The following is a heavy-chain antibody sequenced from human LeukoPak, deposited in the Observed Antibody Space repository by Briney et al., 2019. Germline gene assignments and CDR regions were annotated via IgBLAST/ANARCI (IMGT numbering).Heavy chain of an antibody. V-gene: IGHV4-39*07. CDR2: IYYSGST. D-gene: IGHD6-13*01. J-gene: IGHJ5*02. Sequence: PSETLSLTCTVSGGSVSSSAYYWGWIRQPPEKGLEWIGNIYYSGSTYYYPSLKSRVTISLDTSKNQFSLKLSSVTAADTAVYYCARAYFSSWYMNWFDPWGQGTLVTVSS. CDR1: GGSVSSSAYY. CDR3: ARAYFSSWYMNWFDP.